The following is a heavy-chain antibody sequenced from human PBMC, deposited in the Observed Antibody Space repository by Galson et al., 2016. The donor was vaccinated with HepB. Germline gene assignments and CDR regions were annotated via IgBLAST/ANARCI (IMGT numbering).Heavy chain of an antibody. J-gene: IGHJ6*02. V-gene: IGHV1-3*01. D-gene: IGHD3-9*01. Sequence: SVKVSCKASGYTFTSYTIHWVRQAPGQGLEWMGWINAGTGNTKYSQNFQGRVTITRDTSASTAYMELSSLRSEDTAVYYCARDLGHSILTGYTYYYFYGMDVWGQGTTVTVSS. CDR3: ARDLGHSILTGYTYYYFYGMDV. CDR2: INAGTGNT. CDR1: GYTFTSYT.